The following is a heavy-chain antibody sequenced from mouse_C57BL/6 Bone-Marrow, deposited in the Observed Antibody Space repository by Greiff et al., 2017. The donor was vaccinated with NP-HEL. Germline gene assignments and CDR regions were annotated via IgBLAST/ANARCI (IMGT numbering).Heavy chain of an antibody. J-gene: IGHJ4*01. Sequence: EVKVVESGGGLVQPGGSLKLSCAASGFTFSDYYMYWVRQTPEKRLEWVAYISNGGGSTYYPDTVKGRFTISRDNAKNTLYRQMSRLKSEDTAMYYCARLILYYGSSYAMDYWGQGTSVTVSS. D-gene: IGHD1-1*01. CDR3: ARLILYYGSSYAMDY. CDR1: GFTFSDYY. CDR2: ISNGGGST. V-gene: IGHV5-12*01.